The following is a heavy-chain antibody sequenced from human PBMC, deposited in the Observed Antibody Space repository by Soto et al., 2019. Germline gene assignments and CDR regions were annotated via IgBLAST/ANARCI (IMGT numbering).Heavy chain of an antibody. J-gene: IGHJ4*02. CDR3: ARASIVVVVAAIHYFDY. Sequence: SVKVSCKASGGTFSSYAISWVRQAPGQGLEWMGGIIPIFGTANYAQKLQGRVTITADESTSTAYMELSSLRSEDTAVYYCARASIVVVVAAIHYFDYWGQGTLVTVSS. V-gene: IGHV1-69*13. CDR2: IIPIFGTA. D-gene: IGHD2-15*01. CDR1: GGTFSSYA.